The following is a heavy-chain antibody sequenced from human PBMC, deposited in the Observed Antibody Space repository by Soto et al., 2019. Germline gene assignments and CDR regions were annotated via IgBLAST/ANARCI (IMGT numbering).Heavy chain of an antibody. CDR1: GFTFSSYD. CDR2: ISYDGSNK. D-gene: IGHD2-2*01. Sequence: GGSLRLSCAASGFTFSSYDMHWVRQAPGKGLEWVVLISYDGSNKYYADSVKGRFTVSRDNSKNTLYLQMNSLRAEDTALYYCAKDLKPFCSSTTCQRKYGMDVWDKGTTVTVSS. V-gene: IGHV3-30*18. CDR3: AKDLKPFCSSTTCQRKYGMDV. J-gene: IGHJ6*04.